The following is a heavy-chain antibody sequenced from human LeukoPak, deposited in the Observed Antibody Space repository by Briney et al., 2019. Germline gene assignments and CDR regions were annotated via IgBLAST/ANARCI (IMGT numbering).Heavy chain of an antibody. V-gene: IGHV4-31*03. CDR1: GGSISSGGYY. CDR2: IYYSGST. D-gene: IGHD2-2*01. CDR3: ARDQREYQLLSPYYYYGMDV. J-gene: IGHJ6*04. Sequence: SQTLSLTCTVSGGSISSGGYYWSWIRQHPGKGLEWIGYIYYSGSTYYNPSLKSRVTISVDTSKNQFSLKLSSVTAADTAVYYCARDQREYQLLSPYYYYGMDVWGKGTTVTVSS.